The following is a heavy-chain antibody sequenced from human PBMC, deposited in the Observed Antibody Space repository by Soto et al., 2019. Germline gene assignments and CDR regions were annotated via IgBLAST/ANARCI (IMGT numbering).Heavy chain of an antibody. CDR2: ISAYNGNT. D-gene: IGHD3-10*01. CDR3: ASSWFGEHQAPYYGMDV. J-gene: IGHJ6*02. CDR1: GYTFTSYG. V-gene: IGHV1-18*01. Sequence: ASVKVSCKASGYTFTSYGISWVRQAPGQGLEWMGWISAYNGNTNYAQKLQGRVTMTTDTSTSTAYMELRSLRSDDTAVYYCASSWFGEHQAPYYGMDVWGQGTTVTSP.